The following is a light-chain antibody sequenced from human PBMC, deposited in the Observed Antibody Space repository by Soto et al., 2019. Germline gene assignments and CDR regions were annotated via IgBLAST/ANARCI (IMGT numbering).Light chain of an antibody. J-gene: IGKJ1*01. Sequence: EVVLTQSPVTLSLSPGERSTLSCRASQSFSSNHLAWYQLKPGQPPRLLIYGGSSRATGIPVRFSGSGSETDFTLTITRLEPEDFAVYYCQQYSSSRTFGQGTKVDI. CDR3: QQYSSSRT. CDR2: GGS. CDR1: QSFSSNH. V-gene: IGKV3-20*01.